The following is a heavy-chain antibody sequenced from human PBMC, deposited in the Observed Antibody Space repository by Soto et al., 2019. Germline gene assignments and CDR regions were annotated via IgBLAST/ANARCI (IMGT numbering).Heavy chain of an antibody. CDR3: AREAQWLIDY. CDR1: GFTFSSYA. J-gene: IGHJ4*02. CDR2: ISYDGSNK. Sequence: VQLLESGGGLVQPGGSLRLSCAASGFTFSSYAMHWVRQAPGKGLEWVAVISYDGSNKYYADSVKGRFTISRDNSKNTLYLQMNSLRAEDTAVYYCAREAQWLIDYWGQGTLVTVSS. D-gene: IGHD6-19*01. V-gene: IGHV3-30-3*01.